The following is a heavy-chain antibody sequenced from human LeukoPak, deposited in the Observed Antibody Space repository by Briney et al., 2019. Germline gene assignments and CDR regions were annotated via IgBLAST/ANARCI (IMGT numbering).Heavy chain of an antibody. J-gene: IGHJ5*02. CDR2: CNLEAGET. Sequence: ASVKVSCKVSGYTLTELSMHWVRQAPGQGLEWMGGCNLEAGETIYAQKFQGRVTMTEDTSTDTAYMELSSLRSEDTAVYYCATGPRYYYGSGTPRAGWFDPWGQGTLVTVSS. V-gene: IGHV1-24*01. CDR1: GYTLTELS. D-gene: IGHD3-10*01. CDR3: ATGPRYYYGSGTPRAGWFDP.